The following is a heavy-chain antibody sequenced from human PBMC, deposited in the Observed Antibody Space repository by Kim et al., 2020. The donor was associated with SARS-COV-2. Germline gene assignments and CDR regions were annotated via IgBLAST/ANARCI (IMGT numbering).Heavy chain of an antibody. Sequence: SETLSLTCTVSGGSVSSGSYYWSWIRQPPGKGLEWIGYIYYSGSTNYNPSLKSRVTISVDTSKNQFSLKLSSVTAADTAVYYCARERSYGFWSGQGGYLDYWGQGTLVTVSS. CDR2: IYYSGST. D-gene: IGHD3-3*01. CDR1: GGSVSSGSYY. J-gene: IGHJ4*02. CDR3: ARERSYGFWSGQGGYLDY. V-gene: IGHV4-61*01.